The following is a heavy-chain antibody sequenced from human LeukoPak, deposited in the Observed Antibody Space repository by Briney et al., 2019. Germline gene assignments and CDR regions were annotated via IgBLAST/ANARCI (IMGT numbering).Heavy chain of an antibody. Sequence: ASVKVSCKASGYTFTGYYMHWVRQAPGQGLEWMGWINPNSGGTNYAQKFQGRVTMTRDTSISTAYMELSRLRSDDTAVYYCARGSERGRFGDLSPDYWGQGALVTVSS. V-gene: IGHV1-2*02. CDR2: INPNSGGT. D-gene: IGHD3-10*01. CDR1: GYTFTGYY. J-gene: IGHJ4*02. CDR3: ARGSERGRFGDLSPDY.